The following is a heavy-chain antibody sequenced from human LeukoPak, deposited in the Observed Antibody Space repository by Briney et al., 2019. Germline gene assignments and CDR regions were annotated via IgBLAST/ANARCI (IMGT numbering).Heavy chain of an antibody. D-gene: IGHD2-21*01. CDR2: INNGGHRT. J-gene: IGHJ5*02. CDR3: TRDLWIVAGGDRWFDP. V-gene: IGHV3-23*01. CDR1: GFIFSNYA. Sequence: GGSLRLSCAASGFIFSNYAMTWVRQAPGKGLAWVSGINNGGHRTYYADSVMGRFTVSRDNSNNTLYLQMNGLRAGDTAFYYCTRDLWIVAGGDRWFDPWGQGTLVTVSS.